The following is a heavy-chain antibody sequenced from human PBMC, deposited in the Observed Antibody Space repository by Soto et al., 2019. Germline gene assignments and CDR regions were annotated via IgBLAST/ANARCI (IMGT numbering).Heavy chain of an antibody. CDR3: ARVFIGELWQFAGNWFDP. D-gene: IGHD3-10*01. CDR2: ISPIFGTA. Sequence: GASVKVSRKASGGTFSRYAISFVRQAPAQGREWMGGISPIFGTANYAQKLQGRVTITAVESTSTDYMGLSSLSSEGTAVCHCARVFIGELWQFAGNWFDPWGQGTRVTSPQ. V-gene: IGHV1-69*13. CDR1: GGTFSRYA. J-gene: IGHJ5*02.